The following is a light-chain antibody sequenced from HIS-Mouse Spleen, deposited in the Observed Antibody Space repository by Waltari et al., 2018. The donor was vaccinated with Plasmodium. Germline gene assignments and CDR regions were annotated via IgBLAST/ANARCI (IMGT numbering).Light chain of an antibody. V-gene: IGLV3-10*01. CDR1: ALPKQL. CDR2: EDS. J-gene: IGLJ3*02. Sequence: SYELPQPPSVSVSPGPTASSTCSGDALPKQLAYWYQPKSGQAPGLVISEDSKRPPGIPERFSGSSSGTMATLTISGAQVEDEADYYCYSTDSSGNHRVFGGGTKLTVL. CDR3: YSTDSSGNHRV.